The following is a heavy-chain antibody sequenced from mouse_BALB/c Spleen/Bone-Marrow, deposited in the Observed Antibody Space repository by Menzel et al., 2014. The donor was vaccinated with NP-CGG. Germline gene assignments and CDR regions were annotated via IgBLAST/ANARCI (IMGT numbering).Heavy chain of an antibody. CDR2: ISYSGST. CDR1: GDSITSGY. V-gene: IGHV3-8*02. J-gene: IGHJ3*01. CDR3: ARYPLNYYGSPWFAY. Sequence: EVQLQQSGPSLVKPSQTLSLTCSVTGDSITSGYWNWIRKFPGNKLEYMGYISYSGSTYYNPSLKSRISITRDTSKNQYYLQLNSVTTEDTATYYCARYPLNYYGSPWFAYWGQGTLVTASA. D-gene: IGHD1-1*01.